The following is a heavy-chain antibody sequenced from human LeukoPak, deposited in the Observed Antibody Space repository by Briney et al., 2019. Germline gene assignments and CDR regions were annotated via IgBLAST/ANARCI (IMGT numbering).Heavy chain of an antibody. CDR3: ARARLGYCSGTSCYTLDY. J-gene: IGHJ4*02. D-gene: IGHD2-2*02. CDR2: ISSSSSTI. Sequence: PGGSLRLSCAASGFTFSSYSMNWVRQAPGKGLEWVSYISSSSSTIYYADSVKGRFTISRDNSKNSLYLQMNSLRTEDTAFYYCARARLGYCSGTSCYTLDYWGQGTLVTVSS. V-gene: IGHV3-48*04. CDR1: GFTFSSYS.